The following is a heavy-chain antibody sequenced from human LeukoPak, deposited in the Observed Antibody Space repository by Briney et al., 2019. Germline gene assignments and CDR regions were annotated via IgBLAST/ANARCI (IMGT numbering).Heavy chain of an antibody. CDR3: ARDFERNYYDSSGYYENWFDP. V-gene: IGHV1-18*01. Sequence: ASVKVSCTASGYTFTSYGISWVRQAPGQGLEWMGWISAYNGNTNYAQKLQGRVTMTTDTSTSTAYMELRSLRSDDTAVYYCARDFERNYYDSSGYYENWFDPWGQGTLVTVSS. CDR2: ISAYNGNT. D-gene: IGHD3-22*01. J-gene: IGHJ5*02. CDR1: GYTFTSYG.